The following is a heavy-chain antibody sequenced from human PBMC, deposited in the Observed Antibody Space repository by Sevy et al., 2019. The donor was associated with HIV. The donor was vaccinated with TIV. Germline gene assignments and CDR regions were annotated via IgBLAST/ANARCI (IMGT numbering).Heavy chain of an antibody. CDR1: GFTFDDYA. Sequence: GGSLRLSCAASGFTFDDYAMHWVRQAPGKGLEWVSLISWDGGSTYYADSVKGRFTISRDNSKNSLYLQMNSLRAEDTALYYCAKDMGAAGKGSYYYYMDVWGKGTTVTVSS. J-gene: IGHJ6*03. D-gene: IGHD6-13*01. V-gene: IGHV3-43D*04. CDR2: ISWDGGST. CDR3: AKDMGAAGKGSYYYYMDV.